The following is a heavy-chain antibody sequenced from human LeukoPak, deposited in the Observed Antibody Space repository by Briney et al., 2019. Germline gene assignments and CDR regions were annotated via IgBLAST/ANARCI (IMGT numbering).Heavy chain of an antibody. Sequence: GASVKVSCKASGYTFSTYAMHWVRQAPGQRLEWMGWINAGNGNTKYSQKFQGRVTITRDTSASTAYLQWSSLKASDTAMYYCARHTPDYYGSGSAHYNWFDPWGQGTLVTVSS. CDR3: ARHTPDYYGSGSAHYNWFDP. CDR1: GYTFSTYA. J-gene: IGHJ5*02. V-gene: IGHV1-3*01. D-gene: IGHD3-10*01. CDR2: INAGNGNT.